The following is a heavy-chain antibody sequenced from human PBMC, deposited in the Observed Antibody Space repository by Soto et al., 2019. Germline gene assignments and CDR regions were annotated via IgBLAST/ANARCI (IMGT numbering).Heavy chain of an antibody. J-gene: IGHJ4*02. CDR3: EVYGDYLYFDY. V-gene: IGHV3-23*01. Sequence: VGSLRLSCAASGFTFSSYAMSWVRQAPGKGLEWVSGISASGGSTYYADSVKGRFTISRDNSKNTLYLQMNSLRAEDTAVYYCEVYGDYLYFDYWGQGTLVTVSS. D-gene: IGHD4-17*01. CDR1: GFTFSSYA. CDR2: ISASGGST.